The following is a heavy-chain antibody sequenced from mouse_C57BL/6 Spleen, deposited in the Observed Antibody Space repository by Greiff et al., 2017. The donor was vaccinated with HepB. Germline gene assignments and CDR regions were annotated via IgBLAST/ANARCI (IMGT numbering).Heavy chain of an antibody. J-gene: IGHJ4*01. Sequence: EVTLVESGGGLVKPGGSLKLSCAASGFTFSDYGMHWVRQAPEKGLEWVAYISSGSSTIYYADTVKGRFTISRDNAKNTLFLQMTSRRSEDTAMYYCAMRRICCGYDSAMDYWGQGTSVTVSS. D-gene: IGHD2-2*01. CDR1: GFTFSDYG. CDR2: ISSGSSTI. V-gene: IGHV5-17*01. CDR3: AMRRICCGYDSAMDY.